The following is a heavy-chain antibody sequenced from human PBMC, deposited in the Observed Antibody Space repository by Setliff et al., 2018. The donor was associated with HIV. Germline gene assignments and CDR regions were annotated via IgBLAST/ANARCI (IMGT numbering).Heavy chain of an antibody. CDR1: GGSLNNHF. J-gene: IGHJ5*02. CDR3: ARVNAVRGVSWSNWFDP. Sequence: SETLSLTCAVYGGSLNNHFWTWIRQAPGKGLEWIAEINHSGDSNYSPSLKSRVTMSVDTSKNQFSLKLSSVTAADTAVYYCARVNAVRGVSWSNWFDPWGQGTLVTVSS. CDR2: INHSGDS. D-gene: IGHD3-10*01. V-gene: IGHV4-34*01.